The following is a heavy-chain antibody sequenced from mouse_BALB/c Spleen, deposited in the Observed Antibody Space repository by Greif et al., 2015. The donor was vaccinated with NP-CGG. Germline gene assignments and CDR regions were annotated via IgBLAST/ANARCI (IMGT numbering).Heavy chain of an antibody. CDR2: ISSGSSTI. V-gene: IGHV5-17*02. CDR3: ARDWYFDV. Sequence: EVQLVESGGGLVQPGGSRKLSCAASGFTFSSFGMHWVRQAPEKGLEWVAYISSGSSTIYYADTVKGRFTISRDNPKNTLFLQMTSLSFEDTAMYYCARDWYFDVWGAGTTVTVSS. J-gene: IGHJ1*01. CDR1: GFTFSSFG.